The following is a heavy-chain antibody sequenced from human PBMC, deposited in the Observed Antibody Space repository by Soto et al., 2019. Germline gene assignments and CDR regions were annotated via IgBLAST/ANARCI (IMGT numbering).Heavy chain of an antibody. CDR2: ISPKSGGT. CDR3: ARPPGYISDWYYFDL. Sequence: ASVKVSCKASGYGFIDYYMHWVRQAPGQGFEWMGRISPKSGGTNYAQKFEGRVTMTWDTSLNTAYMELSSLISEDTAVYYCARPPGYISDWYYFDLWGQGTLVTVSS. CDR1: GYGFIDYY. V-gene: IGHV1-2*02. D-gene: IGHD3-9*01. J-gene: IGHJ4*02.